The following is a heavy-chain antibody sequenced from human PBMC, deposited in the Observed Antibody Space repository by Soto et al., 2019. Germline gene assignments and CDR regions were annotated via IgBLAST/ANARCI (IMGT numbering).Heavy chain of an antibody. CDR1: GYSFTDYS. D-gene: IGHD3-10*01. CDR3: ARTGAGSWLEP. Sequence: DVQLVQPGAEVKKPGESLTISCKPSGYSFTDYSITWVRQMSGKGLEWMGRIDPRDSQTDYSPSFQGHVTVSADKSSGTAFLQWHRLKASDTAIYYCARTGAGSWLEPWGQGTLVTVSS. CDR2: IDPRDSQT. J-gene: IGHJ5*02. V-gene: IGHV5-10-1*03.